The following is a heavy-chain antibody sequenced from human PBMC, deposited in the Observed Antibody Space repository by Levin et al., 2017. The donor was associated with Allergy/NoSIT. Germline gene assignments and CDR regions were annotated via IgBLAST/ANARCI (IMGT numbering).Heavy chain of an antibody. J-gene: IGHJ4*02. V-gene: IGHV3-23*01. CDR2: VSDGGEYT. D-gene: IGHD1-26*01. Sequence: GESLKISCAASGFTFNTYAMNWVRQAPGQGLEWVPSVSDGGEYTFYADSVKRRFTISRDNSKNTLYLQMNSLGAEDTALYYCAKDDGTAYYSFDSWGQGTLVTVSS. CDR1: GFTFNTYA. CDR3: AKDDGTAYYSFDS.